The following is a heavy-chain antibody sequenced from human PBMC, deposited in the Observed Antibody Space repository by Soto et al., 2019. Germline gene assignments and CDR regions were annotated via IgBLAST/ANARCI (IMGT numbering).Heavy chain of an antibody. Sequence: ASVKVSCKASGYTFTSYYMHWVRQAPGQGLEWMGIINPSGGSTSYAQKFQGRVTMTRDTSTSTVYMELSSLRSEDTAVYYCARVGYGGYANYYYGMDVWGQGTTVTVSS. V-gene: IGHV1-46*01. CDR1: GYTFTSYY. CDR2: INPSGGST. D-gene: IGHD5-12*01. CDR3: ARVGYGGYANYYYGMDV. J-gene: IGHJ6*02.